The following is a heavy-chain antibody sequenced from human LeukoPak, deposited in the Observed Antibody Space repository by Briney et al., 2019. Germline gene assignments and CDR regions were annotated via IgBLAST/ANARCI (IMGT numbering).Heavy chain of an antibody. Sequence: GGSLRPSCAASGFTFSSYAMSWVRQAPGKGLEWVSAISGSGGSTYYADSVKGRFTISRDNSKNTLYLQMNSLRAEDTAVYYCAKGTKVWGTLNWGQGTLVTVSS. CDR3: AKGTKVWGTLN. V-gene: IGHV3-23*01. J-gene: IGHJ4*02. D-gene: IGHD3-16*01. CDR2: ISGSGGST. CDR1: GFTFSSYA.